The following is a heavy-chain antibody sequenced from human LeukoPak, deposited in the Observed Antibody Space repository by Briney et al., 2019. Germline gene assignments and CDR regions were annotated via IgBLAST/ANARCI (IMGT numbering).Heavy chain of an antibody. CDR2: ISGYNGNT. J-gene: IGHJ6*03. CDR1: GYSFTSYG. D-gene: IGHD2-2*01. V-gene: IGHV1-18*01. CDR3: ARGSQYRYYYMDV. Sequence: ASVKVCCKASGYSFTSYGISWVRQAPGQGLEWMGWISGYNGNTNYAQKLQGRVTMTTDTSTSTVYMELRSLRSDDTAVYYCARGSQYRYYYMDVWGKGTTVTVSS.